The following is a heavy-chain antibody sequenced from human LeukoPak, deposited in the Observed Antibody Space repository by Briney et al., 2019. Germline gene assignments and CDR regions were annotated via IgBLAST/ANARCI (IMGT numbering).Heavy chain of an antibody. CDR2: INTNTGNP. V-gene: IGHV7-4-1*02. Sequence: ASVKVSCKASGYTFTGYYMHWVRQAPGQGLEWMGWINTNTGNPTYAQGFTGRFVFSLDTSVSTAYLQISSLKAEDTAVYYCARAFRPDDFWSGYYVNWFDPWGQGTLVTVSS. J-gene: IGHJ5*02. CDR3: ARAFRPDDFWSGYYVNWFDP. CDR1: GYTFTGYY. D-gene: IGHD3-3*01.